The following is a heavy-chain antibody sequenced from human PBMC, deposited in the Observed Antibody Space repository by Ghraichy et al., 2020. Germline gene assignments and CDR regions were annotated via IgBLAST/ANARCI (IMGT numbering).Heavy chain of an antibody. CDR3: ARATYSGYNERGDYFDY. CDR1: GFTFSSYS. J-gene: IGHJ4*02. D-gene: IGHD5-12*01. CDR2: ISSSSSYI. Sequence: GGSLRLSCAASGFTFSSYSMNWVRQAPGKGLEWVSSISSSSSYIYYADSVKGRFTISRDNAKNSLYLQMNSLRAEDTAVYYCARATYSGYNERGDYFDYWRQGTLVTVSS. V-gene: IGHV3-21*01.